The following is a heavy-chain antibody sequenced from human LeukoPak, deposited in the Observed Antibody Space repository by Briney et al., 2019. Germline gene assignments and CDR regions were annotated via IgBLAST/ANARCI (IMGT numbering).Heavy chain of an antibody. Sequence: GRSLRLSRAASGFTFSSYGMHWVRQATGKGLEWVAVIWYDGTNKYYADSVKGRFTISRDNSKNTLYLQMNSLRAEDTAVYYCARIGGDRHPIEYWGQGTLATVSS. D-gene: IGHD2-21*02. CDR3: ARIGGDRHPIEY. J-gene: IGHJ4*02. CDR1: GFTFSSYG. CDR2: IWYDGTNK. V-gene: IGHV3-33*01.